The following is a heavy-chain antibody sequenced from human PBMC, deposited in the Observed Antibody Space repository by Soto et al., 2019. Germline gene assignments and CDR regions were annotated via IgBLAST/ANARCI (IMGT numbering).Heavy chain of an antibody. J-gene: IGHJ5*02. CDR1: GFTFSSYG. D-gene: IGHD6-6*01. CDR2: ISYDGSNK. V-gene: IGHV3-30*18. Sequence: GGSLRLSCAASGFTFSSYGMHWVRQAPGKGLEWVAVISYDGSNKYYADSVKGRFTISRDNSKNTLYLQMNSLRAEDTAVYYCAKDRTNSSSSSWFDPWGQGTLVTVSS. CDR3: AKDRTNSSSSSWFDP.